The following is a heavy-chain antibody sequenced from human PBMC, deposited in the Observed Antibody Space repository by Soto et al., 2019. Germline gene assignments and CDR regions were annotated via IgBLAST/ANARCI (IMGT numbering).Heavy chain of an antibody. CDR3: ASDLVGASDSYGLDV. D-gene: IGHD1-26*01. CDR2: IWHDGNNK. V-gene: IGHV3-33*01. Sequence: QVQLVESGGGVVQPGRSLRLSCAASGFTLSSYGMQWVRQAPGKGLEWVAIIWHDGNNKYYADSVRGRFIISRDNSKNRLYLQMNSLRAEDTAVYYCASDLVGASDSYGLDVWGQGTPVTVSS. CDR1: GFTLSSYG. J-gene: IGHJ6*02.